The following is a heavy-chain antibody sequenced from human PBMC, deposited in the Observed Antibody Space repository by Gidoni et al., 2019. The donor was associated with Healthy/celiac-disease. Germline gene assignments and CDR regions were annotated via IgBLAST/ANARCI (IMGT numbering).Heavy chain of an antibody. CDR3: ARHEGYGDYADAFDI. V-gene: IGHV4-59*01. J-gene: IGHJ3*02. D-gene: IGHD4-17*01. CDR2: IYYSGST. Sequence: QVQLQESGPGLVKPSETLSLTCTVSGGSIRSYYWSWIRQPPGKGLEWIGYIYYSGSTNYNPSLKSRVTISVDTSKNQFSLKLSSVTAADTAVYYCARHEGYGDYADAFDIWGQGTMVTVSS. CDR1: GGSIRSYY.